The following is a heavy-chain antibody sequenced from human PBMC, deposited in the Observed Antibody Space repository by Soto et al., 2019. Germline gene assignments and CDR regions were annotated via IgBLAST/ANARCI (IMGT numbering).Heavy chain of an antibody. D-gene: IGHD2-2*01. Sequence: GGSLRLSCTVSGFTFENYAISWVRQAPGKGLEWVGLIRNQSYGGATEYAASFKGRFTVSRDDSKNIAYLQMSSLKTEDSAVYYCARAESTNVAYFFDSWGHGHLVTVSS. CDR2: IRNQSYGGAT. V-gene: IGHV3-49*04. CDR3: ARAESTNVAYFFDS. CDR1: GFTFENYA. J-gene: IGHJ4*01.